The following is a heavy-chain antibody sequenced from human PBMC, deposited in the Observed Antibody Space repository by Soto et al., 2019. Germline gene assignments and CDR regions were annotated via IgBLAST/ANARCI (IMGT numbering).Heavy chain of an antibody. CDR1: GFTFTSYW. J-gene: IGHJ4*02. D-gene: IGHD3-3*02. V-gene: IGHV3-74*01. CDR3: ARGAFGSYYVDY. Sequence: EVQVVESGGASVQPGGSLRLSCAASGFTFTSYWMHWVRQAPGKGLLWMSRIKGDETTSSYADSVKGRFTISRDNAKNTVYLQMNSLRAYDTAVYYCARGAFGSYYVDYWGQGTLVTVSS. CDR2: IKGDETTS.